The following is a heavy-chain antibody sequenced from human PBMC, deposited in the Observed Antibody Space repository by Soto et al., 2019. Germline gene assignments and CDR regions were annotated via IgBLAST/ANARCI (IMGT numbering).Heavy chain of an antibody. J-gene: IGHJ3*02. CDR3: AKDGRYYDSSGYYYWVAFDI. V-gene: IGHV3-23*01. CDR2: ISGSGGST. Sequence: EVQLLESGGGLVQPGGSLRLSCAASGFTFSSYAMSWVRQAPGKGLEWVSAISGSGGSTYYADSVKGRFTISRDNSKNTLYLQMNSVRAEDTAVYYCAKDGRYYDSSGYYYWVAFDIWGQGTMVTVSS. CDR1: GFTFSSYA. D-gene: IGHD3-22*01.